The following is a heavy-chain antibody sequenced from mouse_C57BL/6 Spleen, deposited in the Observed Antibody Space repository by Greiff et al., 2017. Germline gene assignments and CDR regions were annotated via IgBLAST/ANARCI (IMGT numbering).Heavy chain of an antibody. CDR1: GYTFTSYW. Sequence: VQLQQSGAELAKPGASVKLSCKASGYTFTSYWMHWVKQRPGQGLDWLGYINPSSGYTKYNQKFKDKATLTADKSSSTAYMQLSSLTYEDSAVXYCARDAQGYAMDYWGQGTSVTVSS. J-gene: IGHJ4*01. V-gene: IGHV1-7*01. D-gene: IGHD3-2*02. CDR3: ARDAQGYAMDY. CDR2: INPSSGYT.